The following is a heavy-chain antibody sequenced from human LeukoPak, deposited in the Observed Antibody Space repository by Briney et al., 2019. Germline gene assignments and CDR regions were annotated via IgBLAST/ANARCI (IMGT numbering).Heavy chain of an antibody. CDR1: GFTFDDYA. D-gene: IGHD3-3*01. Sequence: PGRSLRLSCAASGFTFDDYAMHWVRQAPGKGLEWVSGISWNSGSIGYADSVKGRFTISRDNSKNTLYLQMNSLRAEDTAVYYCAKELGDFWSGYYGMDVWGQGTTVTVSS. J-gene: IGHJ6*02. CDR2: ISWNSGSI. CDR3: AKELGDFWSGYYGMDV. V-gene: IGHV3-9*01.